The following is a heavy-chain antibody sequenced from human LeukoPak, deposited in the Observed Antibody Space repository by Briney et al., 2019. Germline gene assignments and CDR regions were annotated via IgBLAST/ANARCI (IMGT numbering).Heavy chain of an antibody. V-gene: IGHV4-59*08. Sequence: SETLSLTCTVSGGSISSYYWSWIRQPPGKGLEWIGYIYYSGSTNYNPSLKSRVTISVDTSKNQFSLKLSSVTAADTAVYYCARHHDFWSGLTYYFDYWGQGTLVTVSS. CDR1: GGSISSYY. D-gene: IGHD3-3*01. J-gene: IGHJ4*02. CDR3: ARHHDFWSGLTYYFDY. CDR2: IYYSGST.